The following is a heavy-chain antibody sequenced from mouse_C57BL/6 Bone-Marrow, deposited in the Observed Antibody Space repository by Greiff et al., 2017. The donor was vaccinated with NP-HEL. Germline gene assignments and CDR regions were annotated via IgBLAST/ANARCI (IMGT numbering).Heavy chain of an antibody. CDR2: IDPEDGGT. Sequence: VQLQQSGAELVKPGASVKLSCTASGFNITDYYMHWVKQRTEQGLEWIGRIDPEDGGTKYAPKFQGKATITADPSSNTAYLQLSSLTSEDTAVYYCARWDSSGSAWFAYWGQGTLVTVSA. CDR3: ARWDSSGSAWFAY. CDR1: GFNITDYY. J-gene: IGHJ3*01. V-gene: IGHV14-2*01. D-gene: IGHD3-2*02.